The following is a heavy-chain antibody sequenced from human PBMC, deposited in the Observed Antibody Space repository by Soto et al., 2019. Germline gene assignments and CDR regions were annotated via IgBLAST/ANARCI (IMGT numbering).Heavy chain of an antibody. V-gene: IGHV4-30-2*01. CDR1: GGSISSDGYS. CDR2: IYNSGRT. J-gene: IGHJ4*02. Sequence: QLQLQESGSGLVKPSQTLSLTCAVSGGSISSDGYSWSWIRQPPGKGLEWIGYIYNSGRTYYNPSLKSRVIISVDRSKSESSLKLSSVPAADTAVYYCDSSRGSTVPLDYWGQGTLVTVSS. CDR3: DSSRGSTVPLDY. D-gene: IGHD1-26*01.